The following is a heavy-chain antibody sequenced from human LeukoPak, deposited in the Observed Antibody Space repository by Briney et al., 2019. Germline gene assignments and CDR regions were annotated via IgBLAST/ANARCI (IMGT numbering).Heavy chain of an antibody. V-gene: IGHV3-30*02. D-gene: IGHD3-10*01. Sequence: GGSLRLSCAASGFTFSSYGMHWVRQAPGKGLEWVAFIRYDGSNKYYADSVKGRFTISRDNSKNTLYLQMNSLRAEDTAVYYCARDRETTSGAAFDIWGQGTMVIVSS. CDR2: IRYDGSNK. CDR3: ARDRETTSGAAFDI. J-gene: IGHJ3*02. CDR1: GFTFSSYG.